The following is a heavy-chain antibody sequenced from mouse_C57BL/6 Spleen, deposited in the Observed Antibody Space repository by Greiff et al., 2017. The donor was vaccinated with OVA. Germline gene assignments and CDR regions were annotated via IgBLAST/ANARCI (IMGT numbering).Heavy chain of an antibody. CDR3: ARRAGNFLFDY. CDR1: GYTFTDYY. V-gene: IGHV1-76*01. CDR2: IYPGSGNT. J-gene: IGHJ2*01. D-gene: IGHD2-1*01. Sequence: VQLQQSGAELVRPGASVKLSCKASGYTFTDYYINWVKQRPGQGLEWIARIYPGSGNTYYNEKFKGKATLTAEKSSSTAYMQHSSLTSEDSAVYFCARRAGNFLFDYWGQGTTLTVSS.